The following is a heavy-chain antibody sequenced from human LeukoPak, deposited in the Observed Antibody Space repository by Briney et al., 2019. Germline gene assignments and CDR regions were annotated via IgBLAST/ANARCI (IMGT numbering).Heavy chain of an antibody. V-gene: IGHV3-48*03. Sequence: GGSLRLSCAASGFTFSRYEMNWVRQAPGKGLEWVSYISSSGSSIYYADSVKGRFTIFRDNAKNSLYLQMNSLRAEDTAVYYCAGVGYYDSSGYYLYYYYMDVWGKGTTVTVSS. J-gene: IGHJ6*03. CDR2: ISSSGSSI. D-gene: IGHD3-22*01. CDR3: AGVGYYDSSGYYLYYYYMDV. CDR1: GFTFSRYE.